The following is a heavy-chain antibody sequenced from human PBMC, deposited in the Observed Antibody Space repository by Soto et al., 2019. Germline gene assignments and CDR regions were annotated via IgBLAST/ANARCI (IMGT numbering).Heavy chain of an antibody. CDR1: VGSIISGYYS. J-gene: IGHJ5*02. Sequence: PSETLSLTCALSVGSIISGYYSWSWIRQPPGKGLEWIGYIYHSGSTYYNPSLKSRVTISVDTSKNQFSLKLSSVTAADPAVSYCERVPGPWGHGTLVTVFS. CDR3: ERVPGP. CDR2: IYHSGST. V-gene: IGHV4-30-2*05.